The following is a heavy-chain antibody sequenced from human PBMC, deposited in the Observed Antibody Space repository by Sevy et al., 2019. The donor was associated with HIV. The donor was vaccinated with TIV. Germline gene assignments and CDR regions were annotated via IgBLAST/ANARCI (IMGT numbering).Heavy chain of an antibody. V-gene: IGHV1-46*02. CDR3: ARAPSWYDSSGSNALDI. J-gene: IGHJ3*02. D-gene: IGHD3-22*01. CDR2: INPSGGTT. Sequence: ASVKVSCKASGDTFNNYHVHWVRQAPGQGLEWMGIINPSGGTTSYAQKFQGRVTMTRDTSTSTVYMELSSLRSEDTAVYYCARAPSWYDSSGSNALDIWGQGTMVTVSS. CDR1: GDTFNNYH.